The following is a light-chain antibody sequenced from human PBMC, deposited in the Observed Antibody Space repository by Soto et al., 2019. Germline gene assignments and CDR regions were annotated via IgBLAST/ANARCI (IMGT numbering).Light chain of an antibody. Sequence: DIQMTQSPSTLSGSVGDRVTITCRASQSISSWLAWYQQKPGKAPKLLIYDASSLDSGVPSRFSGSGSGTDFTLTISSLQPEDVAIYYCQKYNSAPRTFGQGTKVDIK. CDR1: QSISSW. CDR2: DAS. CDR3: QKYNSAPRT. J-gene: IGKJ1*01. V-gene: IGKV1-5*01.